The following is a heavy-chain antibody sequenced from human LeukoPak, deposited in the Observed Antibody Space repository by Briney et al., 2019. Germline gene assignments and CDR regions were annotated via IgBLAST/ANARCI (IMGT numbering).Heavy chain of an antibody. Sequence: AGSRRLSWAASGFTFSTYWMSWVRQAPGKVLEWVANINQARPHTYYVDSVRGRFAISRENAKNSLYLQMNSLTAEDTAVYYCARLYCSGANCYANLDYWGQGTLVAVSS. J-gene: IGHJ4*02. D-gene: IGHD2-15*01. CDR2: INQARPHT. CDR1: GFTFSTYW. CDR3: ARLYCSGANCYANLDY. V-gene: IGHV3-7*04.